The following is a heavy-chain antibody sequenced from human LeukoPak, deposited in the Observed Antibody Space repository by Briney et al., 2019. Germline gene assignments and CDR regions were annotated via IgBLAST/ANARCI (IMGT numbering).Heavy chain of an antibody. Sequence: ASVKVSCKASGYTFTSYGISWVRQAPGQGLEWMGWISAYNGNTNYAQKLQGRVTMTTDTSTSTAYMELRSLRSDDTAVYYCAREGYYDSSGYYSWAFDIWGQGTMVTVSS. CDR2: ISAYNGNT. CDR3: AREGYYDSSGYYSWAFDI. D-gene: IGHD3-22*01. CDR1: GYTFTSYG. J-gene: IGHJ3*02. V-gene: IGHV1-18*01.